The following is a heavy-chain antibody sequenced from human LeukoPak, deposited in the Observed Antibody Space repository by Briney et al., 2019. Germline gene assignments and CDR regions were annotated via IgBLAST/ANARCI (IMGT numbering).Heavy chain of an antibody. CDR1: GFTLSSYA. CDR2: ISYDGSNK. V-gene: IGHV3-30*04. J-gene: IGHJ4*02. Sequence: PGRSLRLSCAASGFTLSSYAMHWVRQAPGKGLEWVAVISYDGSNKYYADSVKGRFTISRDNSKNTLYLQMNSLRAEDTAVYYSGRGSGKLDYWGQGTLVTVSS. CDR3: GRGSGKLDY. D-gene: IGHD3-10*01.